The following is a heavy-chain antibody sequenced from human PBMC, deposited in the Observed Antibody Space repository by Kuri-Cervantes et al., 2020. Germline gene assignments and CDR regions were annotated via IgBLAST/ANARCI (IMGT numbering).Heavy chain of an antibody. V-gene: IGHV3-23*01. CDR1: GFTFSSYA. CDR3: ARDWSMEV. J-gene: IGHJ6*03. CDR2: ISGSGGST. Sequence: GESLKISCAASGFTFSSYAMSWVRQAPGKGLEWVSAISGSGGSTYYADSVKGRFTISRDNAKKSLYLQMNSLRAEDTALYYCARDWSMEVWGKGTTVTVSS. D-gene: IGHD3-3*01.